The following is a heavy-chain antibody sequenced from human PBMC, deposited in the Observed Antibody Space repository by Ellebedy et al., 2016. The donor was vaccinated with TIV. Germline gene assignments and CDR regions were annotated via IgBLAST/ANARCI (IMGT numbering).Heavy chain of an antibody. CDR3: ARDRFYYDSSGYYGY. V-gene: IGHV3-23*01. CDR1: GFTFSNHF. D-gene: IGHD3-22*01. Sequence: GESLKISXAASGFTFSNHFMNWVRQAPGKGLEWVSTISGGGDKIYLADSVKGRFTISRDNSKNTLYLQMNSLRAEDTAVYYCARDRFYYDSSGYYGYWGQGTLVTVSS. CDR2: ISGGGDKI. J-gene: IGHJ4*02.